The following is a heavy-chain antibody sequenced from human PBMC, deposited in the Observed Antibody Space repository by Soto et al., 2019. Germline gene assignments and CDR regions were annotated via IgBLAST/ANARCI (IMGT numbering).Heavy chain of an antibody. V-gene: IGHV4-34*01. CDR2: INHSGST. D-gene: IGHD3-10*01. CDR1: GGSFSAYY. J-gene: IGHJ6*02. CDR3: AKQTMVRGVTH. Sequence: PETLSLRCAVYGGSFSAYYWSWIRQPPGKGLEWIGEINHSGSTNYNPSLKSRVTISVDTSKNQFSLKLSSVTAADTAVYYCAKQTMVRGVTHWGQGTTVT.